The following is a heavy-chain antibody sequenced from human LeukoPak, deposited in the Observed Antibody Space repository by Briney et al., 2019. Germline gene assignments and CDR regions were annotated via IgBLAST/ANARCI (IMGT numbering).Heavy chain of an antibody. V-gene: IGHV3-21*01. CDR2: ISSSSSYI. CDR3: ARGEDIVVVPAAYYYGMDV. CDR1: GFTFGSYS. Sequence: GGSLRLSCAASGFTFGSYSMNWVRQAPGKGLEWVSSISSSSSYIYYADSVKGRFTISRDNAKNSLYLQMNSLRAEDTAVYYCARGEDIVVVPAAYYYGMDVWGKGTTVTVSS. D-gene: IGHD2-2*01. J-gene: IGHJ6*04.